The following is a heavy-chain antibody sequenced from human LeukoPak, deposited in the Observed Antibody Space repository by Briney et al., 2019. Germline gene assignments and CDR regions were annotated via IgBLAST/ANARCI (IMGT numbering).Heavy chain of an antibody. V-gene: IGHV1-46*01. CDR2: FNPSGGST. CDR1: GYTFTSYY. Sequence: GASVKVSCKASGYTFTSYYVHWVRQATGQGLEWMGIFNPSGGSTTYAQKFQGRVTMTRATSTSTVYMELSSLRSEDTAVYYCARDRRIRGIINYFDYWGQGTLVTVSS. CDR3: ARDRRIRGIINYFDY. D-gene: IGHD3-10*01. J-gene: IGHJ4*02.